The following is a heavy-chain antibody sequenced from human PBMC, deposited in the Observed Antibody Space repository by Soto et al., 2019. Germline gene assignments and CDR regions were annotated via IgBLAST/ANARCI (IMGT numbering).Heavy chain of an antibody. CDR3: ARGPQMAGTVYFDY. CDR2: ISYDGSNK. J-gene: IGHJ4*02. CDR1: GFTFSSYA. Sequence: PGGSLRLSCAASGFTFSSYAMHWVRQAPGKGLEWVAVISYDGSNKYYADSVKGRFTISRDNSKNTLYLQMNSLRAEDTAVYYCARGPQMAGTVYFDYWGQGTLVTVSS. D-gene: IGHD6-19*01. V-gene: IGHV3-30-3*01.